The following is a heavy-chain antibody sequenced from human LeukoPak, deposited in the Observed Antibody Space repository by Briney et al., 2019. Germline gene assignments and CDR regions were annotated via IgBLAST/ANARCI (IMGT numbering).Heavy chain of an antibody. J-gene: IGHJ5*01. CDR2: IYYSGST. Sequence: SETLSLTCTVSGHSISSYYWSWIRQPPGKGLEWIGYIYYSGSTNYNPSLNSRVTISVDTSKNQFSLKLSSVTAADTAVYYCARESGKFDSWGQGTPVTVPS. D-gene: IGHD1-14*01. CDR1: GHSISSYY. V-gene: IGHV4-59*01. CDR3: ARESGKFDS.